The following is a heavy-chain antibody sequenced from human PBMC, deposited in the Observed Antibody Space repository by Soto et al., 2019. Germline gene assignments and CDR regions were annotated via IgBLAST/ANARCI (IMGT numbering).Heavy chain of an antibody. CDR3: ARRSYGSSYYYYYGMDV. Sequence: GESLKSSCKGSGYSFTSYWISWVRQMPVKGLEWMGRIDPSDSYTNYSPSFQGHVTISADKSISTAYLQWSSLKASDTAMYYCARRSYGSSYYYYYGMDVWGQGTTVTVSS. CDR2: IDPSDSYT. CDR1: GYSFTSYW. V-gene: IGHV5-10-1*01. D-gene: IGHD3-10*01. J-gene: IGHJ6*02.